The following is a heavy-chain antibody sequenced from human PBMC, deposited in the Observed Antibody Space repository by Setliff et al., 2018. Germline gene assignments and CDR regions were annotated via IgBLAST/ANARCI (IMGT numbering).Heavy chain of an antibody. Sequence: PGGSLRFSCAASGFTFSSFWMAWVRQSPGRGLEWVANINQDGSGKYYVDSVKGQFTVSRDNAKNTLYLQMNSLRAEDTAVYYCARDGHNVYYFDYWGLGTLVTVSS. V-gene: IGHV3-7*01. D-gene: IGHD1-1*01. J-gene: IGHJ4*02. CDR1: GFTFSSFW. CDR3: ARDGHNVYYFDY. CDR2: INQDGSGK.